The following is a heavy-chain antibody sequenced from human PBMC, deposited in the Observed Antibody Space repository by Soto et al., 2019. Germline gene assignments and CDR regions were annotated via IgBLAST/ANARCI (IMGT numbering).Heavy chain of an antibody. D-gene: IGHD2-2*01. CDR2: IYRTGNT. CDR3: ARGDYQYSIDY. J-gene: IGHJ4*02. Sequence: SETLSLTCTVSGDSMTSGAYSWSWIRQPPGKGLEWLGYIYRTGNTHYSPSLKSRVSISQDRSKNQFSLELTSVTAADTAVYYCARGDYQYSIDYWGQGTLVTVSS. CDR1: GDSMTSGAYS. V-gene: IGHV4-30-2*01.